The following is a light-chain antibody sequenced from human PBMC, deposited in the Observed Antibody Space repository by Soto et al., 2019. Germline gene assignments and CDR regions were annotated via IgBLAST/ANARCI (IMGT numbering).Light chain of an antibody. V-gene: IGLV2-18*02. CDR2: DVS. CDR1: SSDVGTYNH. CDR3: SSYTGSSPLVV. Sequence: QSALTQPPSVSGSPGQSVTISCTGTSSDVGTYNHVSWYQQPPGTAPKLMIYDVSNRPSGVPDRFSGSKSGNTASLTISGLQAEYEAEYYCSSYTGSSPLVVFGGGTQLTVL. J-gene: IGLJ2*01.